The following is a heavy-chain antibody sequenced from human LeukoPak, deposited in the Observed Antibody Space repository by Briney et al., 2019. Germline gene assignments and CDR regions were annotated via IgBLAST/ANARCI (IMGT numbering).Heavy chain of an antibody. V-gene: IGHV3-74*01. Sequence: GGSLRLSCAASGFTFSNSWMYWVRQAPGKGLVWVSRINSDGSITTYADSVKGRFTISRDNAKNSLYLQMNSLRAEDTAVYYCAELGITMIGGVWGKGTTVTISS. J-gene: IGHJ6*04. CDR3: AELGITMIGGV. CDR2: INSDGSIT. D-gene: IGHD3-10*02. CDR1: GFTFSNSW.